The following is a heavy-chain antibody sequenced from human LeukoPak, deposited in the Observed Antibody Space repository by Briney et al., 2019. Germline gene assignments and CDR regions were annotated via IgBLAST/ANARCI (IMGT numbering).Heavy chain of an antibody. D-gene: IGHD2-15*01. CDR2: IRSTGDST. Sequence: GGSLRLSCAASGFTFSSYAITWVRQAPGKGLEWVSSIRSTGDSTFYADSVKGRFTISRDNSKNTVYLLMNSLRTEDTAVYYCGRSRRINASLYYYMDVWGKGATVTVSS. J-gene: IGHJ6*03. CDR1: GFTFSSYA. CDR3: GRSRRINASLYYYMDV. V-gene: IGHV3-23*01.